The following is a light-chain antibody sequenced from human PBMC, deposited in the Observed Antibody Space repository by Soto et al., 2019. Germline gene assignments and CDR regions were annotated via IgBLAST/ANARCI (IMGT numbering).Light chain of an antibody. CDR3: QQRSNWPPTWT. CDR1: QSVSTY. CDR2: DAS. J-gene: IGKJ1*01. V-gene: IGKV3-11*01. Sequence: EIVLTQSPATLSLSPGQRATLSCRASQSVSTYLAWYQQKPGQAPRLLIYDASTRATGIPARFSGSGSGTDFTLTISSLEPEDFAVYYCQQRSNWPPTWTFGQGTTVEIK.